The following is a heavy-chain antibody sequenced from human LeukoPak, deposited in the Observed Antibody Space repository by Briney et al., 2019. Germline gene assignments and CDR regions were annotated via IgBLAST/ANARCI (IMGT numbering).Heavy chain of an antibody. Sequence: GGSLRLSCAASGFTFSSYEMNWVRQAPGKGLEWVSYISSGGVTIYYADSVKGRFTISRDNAKNSLYLQMNSLRAEDTAVYYCARLISGYHFGVDYYYFYMDVWGKGTTVTISS. V-gene: IGHV3-48*03. CDR2: ISSGGVTI. CDR3: ARLISGYHFGVDYYYFYMDV. CDR1: GFTFSSYE. D-gene: IGHD3-22*01. J-gene: IGHJ6*03.